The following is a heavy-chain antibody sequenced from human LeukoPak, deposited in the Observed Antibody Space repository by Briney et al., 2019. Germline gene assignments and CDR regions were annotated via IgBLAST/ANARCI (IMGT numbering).Heavy chain of an antibody. J-gene: IGHJ3*02. Sequence: PGGSLRLSCAASGFTFDDYTMHWVRQAPGKGLEWVSLISWDGSSTYYADSVKGRFTISRDNSKNSLYLQMNSLRTEDTALYYCAKDEIRGRYDFWSGYYLGGAFDIWGQGTMVTVSS. CDR2: ISWDGSST. CDR3: AKDEIRGRYDFWSGYYLGGAFDI. D-gene: IGHD3-3*01. CDR1: GFTFDDYT. V-gene: IGHV3-43*01.